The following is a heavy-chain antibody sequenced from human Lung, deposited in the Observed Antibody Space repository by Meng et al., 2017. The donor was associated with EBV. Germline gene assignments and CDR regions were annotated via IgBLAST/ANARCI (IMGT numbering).Heavy chain of an antibody. CDR1: GGSFSGYY. V-gene: IGHV4-34*01. CDR2: INHSGST. D-gene: IGHD2-15*01. Sequence: QLELEGSGPGLVQPSETLSLTCAVYGGSFSGYYWSWIRQPPGKGLEWIGEINHSGSTNYNPSLKSRVTISVDTSKNQFSLKLSSVTAADTAVYYCAVTRYCSGGSCFDYWGQGTLVTVSS. J-gene: IGHJ4*02. CDR3: AVTRYCSGGSCFDY.